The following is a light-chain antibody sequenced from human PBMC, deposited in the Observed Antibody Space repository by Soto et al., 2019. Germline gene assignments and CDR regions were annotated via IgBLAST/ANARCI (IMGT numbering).Light chain of an antibody. J-gene: IGKJ4*01. Sequence: VLTQSPATLSLSPGERATLSCTTNEPFNSPYLAWYQQKPGQAPRLLIYVASNRATGIPDRFSGSGSGADFTLTISRLAPEDFAVYYCQQYGSPLTFGGGTKVEI. CDR1: EPFNSPY. V-gene: IGKV3-20*01. CDR3: QQYGSPLT. CDR2: VAS.